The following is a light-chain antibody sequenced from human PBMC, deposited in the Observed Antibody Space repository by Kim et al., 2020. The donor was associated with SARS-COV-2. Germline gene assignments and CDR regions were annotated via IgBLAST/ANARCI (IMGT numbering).Light chain of an antibody. CDR1: QSVSSY. V-gene: IGKV3-11*01. CDR3: QQRSSWPPIT. J-gene: IGKJ5*01. Sequence: EIVLTLSPATLSLSPGESATLSCRASQSVSSYLAWYQQKPGQAPRLLIYDASNRATGIPARFSGSGSGTDFTLTISSLEPEDFAVYYCQQRSSWPPITFGQGTRLEIK. CDR2: DAS.